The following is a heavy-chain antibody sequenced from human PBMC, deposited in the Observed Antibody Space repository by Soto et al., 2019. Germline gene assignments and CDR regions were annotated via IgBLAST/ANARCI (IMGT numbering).Heavy chain of an antibody. CDR1: GGSISSGGYY. D-gene: IGHD3-16*01. CDR3: ARGGYYFYYGMDV. Sequence: TSETLSLTCTVSGGSISSGGYYWSWLRQHPGKGLEWIGYIYYSGGTYYNPSLKSRVTISVDTSKNQFSLKLSSVTAADTAMYYCARGGYYFYYGMDVWGQGTTVTVSS. V-gene: IGHV4-31*03. J-gene: IGHJ6*02. CDR2: IYYSGGT.